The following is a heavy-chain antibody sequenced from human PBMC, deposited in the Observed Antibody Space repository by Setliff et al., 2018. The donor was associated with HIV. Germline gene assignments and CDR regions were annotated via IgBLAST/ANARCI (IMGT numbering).Heavy chain of an antibody. CDR2: IKEDGSET. D-gene: IGHD1-26*01. CDR1: GFTFSNFW. Sequence: GASVRLSCATSGFTFSNFWMTWVRQAPGKGLEWVANIKEDGSETFYVDSVKGRFTMSRDNAKNLVYLEMNSLKVEDTAVYYCARDATRGGDFDFWGQGTLVTVSS. V-gene: IGHV3-7*01. CDR3: ARDATRGGDFDF. J-gene: IGHJ4*02.